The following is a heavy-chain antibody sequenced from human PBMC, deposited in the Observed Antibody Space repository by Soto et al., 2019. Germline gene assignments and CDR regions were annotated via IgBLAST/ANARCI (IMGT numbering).Heavy chain of an antibody. Sequence: PSVKVSCKASGYTFTSYYMHWVRQAPGQGLEWMGGIIPIFGTANYAQKFQGRVTITADESTSTAYMELSSLRSEDTAVYYCARDVGAPFGYWGQGTLVTVSS. CDR2: IIPIFGTA. CDR3: ARDVGAPFGY. CDR1: GYTFTSYY. D-gene: IGHD1-26*01. V-gene: IGHV1-69*13. J-gene: IGHJ4*02.